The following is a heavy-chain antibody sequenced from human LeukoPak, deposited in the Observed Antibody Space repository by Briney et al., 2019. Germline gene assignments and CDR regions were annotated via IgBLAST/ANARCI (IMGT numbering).Heavy chain of an antibody. J-gene: IGHJ4*02. Sequence: KASETLSLTCAIYGGSFSGYYWSWIRQPPGKGLEWIGEINHSGSTNYNPSLKSRVTISVDTSKNQFSLKLSSVTAADTAVYYCAKQVRVQLWSPQRGYFDYWGQGTLVTVSS. CDR1: GGSFSGYY. V-gene: IGHV4-34*01. CDR2: INHSGST. CDR3: AKQVRVQLWSPQRGYFDY. D-gene: IGHD5-18*01.